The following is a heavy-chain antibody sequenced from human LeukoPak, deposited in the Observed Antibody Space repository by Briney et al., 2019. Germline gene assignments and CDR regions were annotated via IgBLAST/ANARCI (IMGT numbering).Heavy chain of an antibody. Sequence: KPSETLSLICTVSGGSISSYYWSWIRQPPGRGLEWIGYISYSGSTNYNPSLKSRVSISVETSKNQFSLKLSSVTAADTAVYYCARGNWNYASFWFDPWGQGTLVTVSS. V-gene: IGHV4-59*01. CDR1: GGSISSYY. J-gene: IGHJ5*02. D-gene: IGHD1-7*01. CDR3: ARGNWNYASFWFDP. CDR2: ISYSGST.